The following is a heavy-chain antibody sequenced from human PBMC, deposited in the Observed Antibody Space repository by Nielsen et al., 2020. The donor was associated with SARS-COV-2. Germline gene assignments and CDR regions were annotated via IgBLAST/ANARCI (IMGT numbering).Heavy chain of an antibody. CDR2: INHSGST. V-gene: IGHV4-34*01. Sequence: SETLSLTCAVYGGSFSGYYWSWIRQPPGKGLEWIGEINHSGSTNYNPSLKSRVTISVDTSKNQFSLKASSVIAADTAVYYCARFVDFDASGNHFVFDYWGQGALVTVSS. J-gene: IGHJ4*02. CDR1: GGSFSGYY. D-gene: IGHD3-10*01. CDR3: ARFVDFDASGNHFVFDY.